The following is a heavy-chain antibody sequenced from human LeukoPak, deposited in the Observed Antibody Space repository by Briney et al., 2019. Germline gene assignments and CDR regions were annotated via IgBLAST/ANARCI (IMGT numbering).Heavy chain of an antibody. CDR3: AKAPVGHCSGGSCYPFDY. V-gene: IGHV3-33*06. CDR1: GFTFSSYG. J-gene: IGHJ4*02. D-gene: IGHD2-15*01. CDR2: IWYDGSNK. Sequence: GGSPRLSCAASGFTFSSYGMHWVRQAPGKGLEWVAVIWYDGSNKYYADSVKGRFTISRDNPKNTVYLQMNSLRAEDTAVYYCAKAPVGHCSGGSCYPFDYWGQGTLVTVSS.